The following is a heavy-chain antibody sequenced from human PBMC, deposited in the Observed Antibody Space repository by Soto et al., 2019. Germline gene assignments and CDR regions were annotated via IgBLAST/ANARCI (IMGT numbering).Heavy chain of an antibody. CDR3: ARASSCIIRYYTFDY. CDR1: GFSFSSYA. Sequence: QVQLVESGGGVVQPGGSLRLSCAASGFSFSSYAMHWVRQAPGKGLEWVGVIWFSGSTTIYADSVKGRFTISRDNSKITLYLQADSLRRDDTAVYYCARASSCIIRYYTFDYWGQGTLVTVSS. D-gene: IGHD3-22*01. CDR2: IWFSGSTT. V-gene: IGHV3-33*08. J-gene: IGHJ4*02.